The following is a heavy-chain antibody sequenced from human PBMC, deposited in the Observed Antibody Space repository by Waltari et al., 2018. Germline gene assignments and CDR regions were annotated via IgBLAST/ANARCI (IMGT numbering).Heavy chain of an antibody. CDR2: IYYSGST. V-gene: IGHV4-31*03. J-gene: IGHJ4*02. CDR1: GGSISSGGYY. Sequence: QVQLQESGPGLVKPSQTLSLTCTVSGGSISSGGYYWSWIRQHPGKGMEWIGYIYYSGSTYSNPSLKSRVTISVDTSKNQFSLKLSSVTAADTAVYYCARDQIKTYYGSGSDWGQGTLVTVSS. CDR3: ARDQIKTYYGSGSD. D-gene: IGHD3-10*01.